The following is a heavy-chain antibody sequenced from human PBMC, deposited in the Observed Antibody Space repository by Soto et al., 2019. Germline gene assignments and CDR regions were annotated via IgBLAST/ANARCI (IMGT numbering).Heavy chain of an antibody. Sequence: GESLKISCTASGYSFITYWIGWVRQMPGKGLEWLGVIYPGDSDSRYSPSFQDLVTISADKSVSTAYLQWSSLRASDTAMYYCARLVGATTSGFDYWGQGTLVTVS. V-gene: IGHV5-51*01. J-gene: IGHJ4*02. D-gene: IGHD1-26*01. CDR3: ARLVGATTSGFDY. CDR2: IYPGDSDS. CDR1: GYSFITYW.